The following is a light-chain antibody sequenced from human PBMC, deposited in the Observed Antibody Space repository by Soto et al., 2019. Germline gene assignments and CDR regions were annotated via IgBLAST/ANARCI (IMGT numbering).Light chain of an antibody. CDR3: MQGIDWFT. V-gene: IGKV2-30*01. J-gene: IGKJ3*01. CDR2: KVS. Sequence: DVVMTQSPLSLPVTLGQPASISCRSSQSLVFSNGNTYLNWFHQRPGQSPRRLIHKVSKRDSGVPDRFSGSGSGTDFTLKISRVEAEDVGVYYCMQGIDWFTFGPGTRVDIK. CDR1: QSLVFSNGNTY.